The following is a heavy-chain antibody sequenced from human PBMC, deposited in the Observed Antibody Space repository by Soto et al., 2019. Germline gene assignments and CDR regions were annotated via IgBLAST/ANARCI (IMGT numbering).Heavy chain of an antibody. CDR3: AKALGRSGGSCYYYHGIDT. Sequence: GGALRLSCAESGFTVSSYGMHRVRQAPGKGLEGVAVIWDDGSNEYYADSVKGRFTISRDNSKNTLYLQMNSLRAEVTTVYYFAKALGRSGGSCYYYHGIDTWSQGTTVNAS. J-gene: IGHJ6*02. D-gene: IGHD2-15*01. V-gene: IGHV3-33*06. CDR1: GFTVSSYG. CDR2: IWDDGSNE.